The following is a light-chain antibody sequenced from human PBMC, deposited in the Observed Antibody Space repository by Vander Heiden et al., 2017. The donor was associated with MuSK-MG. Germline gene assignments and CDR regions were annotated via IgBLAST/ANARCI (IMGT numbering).Light chain of an antibody. CDR2: ENK. Sequence: QSVLTQPPSVSAAPGQKVTNSCSRSSSNIGNNYVTWYQQLPGTAPKLLIYENKKRPSGIPDRFSGSKSGTSATLGITGLQTGDEADYYCGTWDSSLSAEVFGGGTKLTVL. J-gene: IGLJ2*01. CDR1: SSNIGNNY. V-gene: IGLV1-51*02. CDR3: GTWDSSLSAEV.